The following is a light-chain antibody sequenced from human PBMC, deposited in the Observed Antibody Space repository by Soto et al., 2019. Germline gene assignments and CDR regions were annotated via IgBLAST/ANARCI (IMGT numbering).Light chain of an antibody. V-gene: IGKV1-33*01. J-gene: IGKJ1*01. Sequence: DIQMTQSPSSLSASVGNRVTITCQASQDIATYLNWYQQKPGKAPNLLIYDASNLETGVPSNFSGGGSGTHFTFTISNLQTEDIATYYCQQYDNLPPTWTFGQGTKVEIE. CDR1: QDIATY. CDR3: QQYDNLPPTWT. CDR2: DAS.